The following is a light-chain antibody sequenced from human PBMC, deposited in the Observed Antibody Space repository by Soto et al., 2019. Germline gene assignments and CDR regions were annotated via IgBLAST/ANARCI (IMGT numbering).Light chain of an antibody. J-gene: IGKJ1*01. Sequence: DIQMTQSPSTLSASVGDRVTITCRASQSISSWLAWYQQKPGKAPKLLIYDASSLESGVPSRFSGSGSGTEFTLTISSLQPDDFATYSCQQYNSSPWTFGQGTKVDIK. CDR2: DAS. CDR1: QSISSW. V-gene: IGKV1-5*01. CDR3: QQYNSSPWT.